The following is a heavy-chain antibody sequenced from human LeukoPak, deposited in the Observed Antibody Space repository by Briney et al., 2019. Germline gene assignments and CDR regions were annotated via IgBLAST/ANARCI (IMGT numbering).Heavy chain of an antibody. CDR1: GGTFSSYT. CDR2: IIPILGIA. D-gene: IGHD2-2*01. J-gene: IGHJ5*02. Sequence: SVKVSCRASGGTFSSYTISWVRQAPGQGLEWMGRIIPILGIANYAQKFQGRVTITADKSTSTAYMELSSLRSEDTAVYYCAAGYCSSTSCYGAGDWFDPWGQGTLVTVS. V-gene: IGHV1-69*02. CDR3: AAGYCSSTSCYGAGDWFDP.